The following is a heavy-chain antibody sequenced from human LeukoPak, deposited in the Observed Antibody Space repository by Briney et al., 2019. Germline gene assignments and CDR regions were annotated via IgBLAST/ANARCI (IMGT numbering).Heavy chain of an antibody. V-gene: IGHV4-39*01. Sequence: SETLSLTCSVSGGSISSSSYYWGWIRQPPGKGLEWIGSIYYSGRTYYNPSLKSRVTISVDTSKNQFSLKLSSVTAADTAVYYCARSRILYCSGGSCYAGPFDYWGQGTLVTVSS. CDR3: ARSRILYCSGGSCYAGPFDY. J-gene: IGHJ4*02. CDR1: GGSISSSSYY. CDR2: IYYSGRT. D-gene: IGHD2-15*01.